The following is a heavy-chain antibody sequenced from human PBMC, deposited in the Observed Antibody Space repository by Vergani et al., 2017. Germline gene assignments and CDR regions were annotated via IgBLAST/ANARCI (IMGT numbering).Heavy chain of an antibody. CDR2: IRRNSGII. Sequence: EVQLVESGGGLVQPGRSLRLSCAASGFTFDDYAMHWVRQVAGKAPEWVSGIRRNSGIIGYADSVKGRFTISRDNSKNTLYLQMNSLRAEDTAVYYCAKTSVTIVLMVYASTPNYYYMDVWGKGTTVTVSS. CDR3: AKTSVTIVLMVYASTPNYYYMDV. V-gene: IGHV3-9*01. CDR1: GFTFDDYA. J-gene: IGHJ6*03. D-gene: IGHD2-8*01.